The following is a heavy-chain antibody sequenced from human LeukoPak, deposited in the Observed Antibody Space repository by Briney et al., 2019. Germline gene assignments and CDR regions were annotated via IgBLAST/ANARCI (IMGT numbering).Heavy chain of an antibody. V-gene: IGHV1-69*13. CDR2: IIPIFGTA. CDR1: GGTFSSYA. CDR3: AREFSSSSFWLDP. J-gene: IGHJ5*02. Sequence: SVKVSCKASGGTFSSYAISWVRQAPGQGLEWMGGIIPIFGTANYAQKFQGRVTITADESTSTAYMELSSLRSEDTAVYYCAREFSSSSFWLDPWGQGTLVTVSS. D-gene: IGHD6-6*01.